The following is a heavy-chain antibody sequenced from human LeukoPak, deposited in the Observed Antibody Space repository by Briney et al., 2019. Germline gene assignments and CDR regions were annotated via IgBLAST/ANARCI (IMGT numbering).Heavy chain of an antibody. V-gene: IGHV1-2*02. CDR3: AGGRGYGSGGRCQNFDY. Sequence: VASVKVSRKASVYSFSGYYMHWVRPAPGQGLEWMGWINPKSGGPNYAQKFQGRVTMTRDTSISTAYMELSRLGSDATAVYYCAGGRGYGSGGRCQNFDYWGQGTLATVSS. J-gene: IGHJ4*02. CDR2: INPKSGGP. CDR1: VYSFSGYY. D-gene: IGHD2-15*01.